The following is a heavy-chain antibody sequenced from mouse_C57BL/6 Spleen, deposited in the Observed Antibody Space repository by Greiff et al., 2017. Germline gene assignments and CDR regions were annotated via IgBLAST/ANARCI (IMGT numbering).Heavy chain of an antibody. CDR3: ARVGYSNNYFDY. CDR1: GYSITSGYY. J-gene: IGHJ2*01. Sequence: DVQLQESGPGLVKPSQSLSLTCSVTGYSITSGYYWNWIRQFPGNKLEWMGYISYDGSNNYNPSLKNRISITRDTSKNQFFLKLNSVTTEDTATYYCARVGYSNNYFDYWGQGTTLTVSS. CDR2: ISYDGSN. V-gene: IGHV3-6*01. D-gene: IGHD2-5*01.